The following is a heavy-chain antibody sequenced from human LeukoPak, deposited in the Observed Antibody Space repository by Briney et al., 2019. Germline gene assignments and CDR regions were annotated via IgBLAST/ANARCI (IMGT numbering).Heavy chain of an antibody. J-gene: IGHJ5*02. D-gene: IGHD5-18*01. CDR3: ARAPPDTAMVAWFDP. CDR2: INPSGGGT. V-gene: IGHV1-46*01. Sequence: ASVKVSCKASGNALTSYYMHWVRQAPGQGLEWMGIINPSGGGTTYAQKFQGRVTMTRDTSTSTAYMELSSLRSEDTAVYYCARAPPDTAMVAWFDPWGQGTLVTVSS. CDR1: GNALTSYY.